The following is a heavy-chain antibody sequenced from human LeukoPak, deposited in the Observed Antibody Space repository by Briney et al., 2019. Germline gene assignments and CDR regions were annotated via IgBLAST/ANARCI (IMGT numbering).Heavy chain of an antibody. D-gene: IGHD6-19*01. CDR2: IYTSGST. CDR3: ARGVINRVAGYYFDY. CDR1: GGSISSGSYY. V-gene: IGHV4-61*02. Sequence: SQTLSLTCTVSGGSISSGSYYWSWIRQPAGKGLEWIGRIYTSGSTNYNPSLTSRVTISVDTSKNQFSLKLSSVTAADTAVYYCARGVINRVAGYYFDYWGQGTLVTVSS. J-gene: IGHJ4*02.